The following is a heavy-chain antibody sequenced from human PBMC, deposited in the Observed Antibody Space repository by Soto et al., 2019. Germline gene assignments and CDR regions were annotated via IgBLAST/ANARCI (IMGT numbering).Heavy chain of an antibody. CDR2: ISSNGGTT. CDR3: VRRVSGNYNY. D-gene: IGHD1-7*01. V-gene: IGHV3-64*01. Sequence: EVQLAESGGGMVQPGGSLRLSCVASGFTFSSYDMHWVRQAPGKGLGYVSSISSNGGTTYYGNSVKGRFTISRDNSKNTLSPQMGSLRAEDMAVYYCVRRVSGNYNYWGQGTLVTVSS. J-gene: IGHJ4*02. CDR1: GFTFSSYD.